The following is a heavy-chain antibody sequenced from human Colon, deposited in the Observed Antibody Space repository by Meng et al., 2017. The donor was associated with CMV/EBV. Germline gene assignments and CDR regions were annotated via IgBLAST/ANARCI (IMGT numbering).Heavy chain of an antibody. D-gene: IGHD3-10*01. CDR3: VHRGGLQGRAWFGELFYFDY. CDR1: GFSLTSSGMN. Sequence: QITLKESGPTLVKPTQTRTLTCTFSGFSLTSSGMNVGWIRQPPGKALEWLALIYWDDDKRYNPSLKSRLTITKDTSKNQVVLTMTNMDPVDTATYYCVHRGGLQGRAWFGELFYFDYWGQGTLVTVAS. V-gene: IGHV2-5*02. CDR2: IYWDDDK. J-gene: IGHJ4*02.